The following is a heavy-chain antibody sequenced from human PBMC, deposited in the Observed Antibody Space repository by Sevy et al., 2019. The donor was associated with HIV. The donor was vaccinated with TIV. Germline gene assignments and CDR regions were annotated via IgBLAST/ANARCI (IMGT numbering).Heavy chain of an antibody. D-gene: IGHD2-15*01. CDR2: ISSSGSSI. V-gene: IGHV3-11*01. CDR3: AKSGRSGGTCAYS. CDR1: GFTFSDDY. Sequence: GGSLRLSCAASGFTFSDDYMSWIRQAPGKGLEWVSHISSSGSSIYYADSVKGRFTISRDNAKNSLYLQMNSLRAEDTAVYYCAKSGRSGGTCAYSWGQGTLVTVS. J-gene: IGHJ5*02.